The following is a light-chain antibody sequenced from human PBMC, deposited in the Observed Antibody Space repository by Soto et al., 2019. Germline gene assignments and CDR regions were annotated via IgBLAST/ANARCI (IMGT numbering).Light chain of an antibody. CDR3: QSYDNSLSAPWV. CDR2: SNI. Sequence: QSALTQPPSVSGAPGQRVTISCTGNSSNIGAGYGVHWFQQFPGAAPRLLIYSNIYRSSGVPDRFSGSRSGTSASLAITGLQAEDEADYHCQSYDNSLSAPWVFGGGTKLTIL. V-gene: IGLV1-40*01. CDR1: SSNIGAGYG. J-gene: IGLJ3*02.